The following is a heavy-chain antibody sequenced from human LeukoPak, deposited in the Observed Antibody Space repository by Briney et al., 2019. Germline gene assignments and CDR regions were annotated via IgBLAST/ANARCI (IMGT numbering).Heavy chain of an antibody. J-gene: IGHJ4*02. CDR2: IFYSGST. D-gene: IGHD6-13*01. CDR1: GGSIRSYY. CDR3: ASRNPGIAAAGFDY. V-gene: IGHV4-59*08. Sequence: SETLSLTCTVPGGSIRSYYWSWIRQPPGKGLEWIGYIFYSGSTNYNPSLKSRVTISVDTSKSQFSLKLSSVTAADTAVYYCASRNPGIAAAGFDYWGQGTLVTVSS.